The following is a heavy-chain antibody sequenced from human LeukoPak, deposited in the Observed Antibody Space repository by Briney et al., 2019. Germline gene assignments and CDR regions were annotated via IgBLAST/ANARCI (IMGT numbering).Heavy chain of an antibody. J-gene: IGHJ4*02. CDR3: ARLGAGYCSDNSCHGVYFDY. CDR2: IRYDGSNK. CDR1: GFTFSSYG. V-gene: IGHV3-30*02. Sequence: PGGSLRLSCAASGFTFSSYGMHWVRQAPGKGLEWVAFIRYDGSNKYYADSVKGRFTISRDNSKNTLYLQMNSLRAEDTAVYYCARLGAGYCSDNSCHGVYFDYWGQGTLVTVSS. D-gene: IGHD2-2*01.